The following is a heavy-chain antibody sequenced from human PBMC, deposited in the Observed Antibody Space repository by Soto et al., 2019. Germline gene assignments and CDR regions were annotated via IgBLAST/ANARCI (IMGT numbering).Heavy chain of an antibody. CDR3: VPLCRYCSTTPPS. V-gene: IGHV3-23*01. CDR2: ISGNGGDYT. Sequence: EVQLLESGGGLVQPGGSLRLSCAASGFTFSTYAMSWVRQAPRKGLEWVSAISGNGGDYTYYADAVKGRFTISRDNSKNTLYLQMNSPRAEDTAVYYCVPLCRYCSTTPPSWGQGTLVTVSS. D-gene: IGHD2-2*01. J-gene: IGHJ4*02. CDR1: GFTFSTYA.